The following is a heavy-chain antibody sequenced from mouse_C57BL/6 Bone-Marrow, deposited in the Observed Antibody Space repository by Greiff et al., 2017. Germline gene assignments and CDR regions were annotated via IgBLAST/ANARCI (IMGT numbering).Heavy chain of an antibody. CDR1: GYTFTDYY. D-gene: IGHD1-1*01. Sequence: EVKLQQSGPELVKPGASVKISCKASGYTFTDYYMNWVKQSHGKSLEWIGDINPNNGGTSYNQKFKGKATLTVDKSSSTAYMELRSLTSEDSAVYYCARGDYYYGSPFAYWGQGTLVTVSA. V-gene: IGHV1-26*01. CDR3: ARGDYYYGSPFAY. CDR2: INPNNGGT. J-gene: IGHJ3*01.